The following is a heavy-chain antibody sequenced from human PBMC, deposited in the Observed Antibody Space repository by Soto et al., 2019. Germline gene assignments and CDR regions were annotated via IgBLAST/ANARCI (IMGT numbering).Heavy chain of an antibody. CDR1: GGSISSSSYY. J-gene: IGHJ6*03. CDR3: ARLRSNYYYMDV. V-gene: IGHV4-39*01. CDR2: IYYSGGT. Sequence: SETLSLTCTVSGGSISSSSYYWGWIRQPPGKGLEWIGSIYYSGGTYYNPSLKSRVTISVDTSKNQFSLKLSSVTAADTAVYYCARLRSNYYYMDVWGKGTTVTVSS.